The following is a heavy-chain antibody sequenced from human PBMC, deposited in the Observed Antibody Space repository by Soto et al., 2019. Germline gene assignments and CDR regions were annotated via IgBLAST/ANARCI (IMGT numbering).Heavy chain of an antibody. V-gene: IGHV3-23*01. CDR2: ISGGGGST. CDR1: GFTFSNYA. CDR3: AKGSMSSAYGSGSRYDY. J-gene: IGHJ4*02. Sequence: EVQLLESGGGLVQAGGSLRLSCAASGFTFSNYAMSWVRQAPGKELEWVSAISGGGGSTYYTDSVKGRFTISRDNSENTLYLQINSLRAEDTAVYYCAKGSMSSAYGSGSRYDYWGQGTLVTVSS. D-gene: IGHD3-10*01.